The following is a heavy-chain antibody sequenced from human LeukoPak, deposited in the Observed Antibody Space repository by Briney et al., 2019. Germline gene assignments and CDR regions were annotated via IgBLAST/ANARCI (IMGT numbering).Heavy chain of an antibody. CDR3: VRDPSNSGTWFDL. CDR2: LGTDGTYT. CDR1: GFNLRDYW. V-gene: IGHV3-74*01. J-gene: IGHJ5*02. Sequence: GGSLRVSRAASGFNLRDYWMHWVRQAPGKGLVWVSRLGTDGTYTNYADSVTGRFTISRDNAKNTLYLQMDSLRAEDTSFYYCVRDPSNSGTWFDLWGQGALVTVSS. D-gene: IGHD4-11*01.